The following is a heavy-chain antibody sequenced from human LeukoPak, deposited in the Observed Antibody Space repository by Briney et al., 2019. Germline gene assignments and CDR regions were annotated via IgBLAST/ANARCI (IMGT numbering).Heavy chain of an antibody. V-gene: IGHV4-31*03. CDR3: ARVVLTANNYFDP. J-gene: IGHJ5*02. CDR1: GGSISSGDYY. Sequence: PSQTLSLTCTVSGGSISSGDYYWNWIRQHPGKGLEWIGYIYYIGSTYYNPSLKSRVTISVDTSKNQFSLKLSSVTAADTAVYYCARVVLTANNYFDPWGQGTLVTVSS. CDR2: IYYIGST. D-gene: IGHD3-22*01.